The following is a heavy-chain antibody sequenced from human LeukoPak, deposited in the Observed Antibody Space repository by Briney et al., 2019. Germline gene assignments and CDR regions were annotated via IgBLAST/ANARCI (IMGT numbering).Heavy chain of an antibody. D-gene: IGHD2-2*02. V-gene: IGHV1-2*02. J-gene: IGHJ5*02. CDR1: GYTFTGYY. Sequence: ASVKVSCKASGYTFTGYYMHWVRQAPGQGLEWMGWINPNSGGTNYAQKFQGRVTMTRDTTISTAYMELSRLRSDDTAVYYCARDLGCSSTSCYTRWFDPWGQGTLVTVSS. CDR3: ARDLGCSSTSCYTRWFDP. CDR2: INPNSGGT.